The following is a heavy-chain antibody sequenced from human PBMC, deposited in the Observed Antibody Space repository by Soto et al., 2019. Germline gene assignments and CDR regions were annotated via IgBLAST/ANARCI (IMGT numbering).Heavy chain of an antibody. D-gene: IGHD5-18*01. CDR2: IYYSGST. CDR1: GGSISSGGYY. CDR3: ARDPAMDKLRWYFDL. Sequence: QVQLQESGPGLVKPSQTLSLTCTVSGGSISSGGYYWSWIRQHPGKGLEWIGYIYYSGSTYYNPSLQSGVTISVDTSKNQFSLKLSSVTAADTAVYYCARDPAMDKLRWYFDLWGRGTLVTVSS. J-gene: IGHJ2*01. V-gene: IGHV4-31*03.